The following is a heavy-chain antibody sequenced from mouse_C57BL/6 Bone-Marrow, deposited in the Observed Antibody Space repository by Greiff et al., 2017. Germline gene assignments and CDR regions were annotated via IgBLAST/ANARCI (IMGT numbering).Heavy chain of an antibody. CDR1: GYTFTSYW. CDR2: IDPSDSYT. V-gene: IGHV1-50*01. CDR3: ARGTVGMDY. D-gene: IGHD3-3*01. J-gene: IGHJ4*01. Sequence: QVQLQQPGAELVKPGASVKLSCKASGYTFTSYWMQWVKQRPGQGLEWIGEIDPSDSYTNYNQKFKGKATLTVDTSSSTTYMQLSSLTSEDSAVYYCARGTVGMDYWGQGTSVTVSS.